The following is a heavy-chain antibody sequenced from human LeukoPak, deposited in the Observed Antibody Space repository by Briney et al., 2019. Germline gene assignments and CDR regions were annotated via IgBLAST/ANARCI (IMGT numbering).Heavy chain of an antibody. CDR1: GGSISSYY. J-gene: IGHJ4*02. D-gene: IGHD4-17*01. Sequence: SETLSLTCTVSGGSISSYYWSWIRQPPGKGLEWIGYIYYSGSTNYNPSLKSRVTISVDTSKNQFSLKLSSVTAADTAVYYCARYGKIYGDYDNYFDYWGQGTLVTASS. CDR3: ARYGKIYGDYDNYFDY. V-gene: IGHV4-59*01. CDR2: IYYSGST.